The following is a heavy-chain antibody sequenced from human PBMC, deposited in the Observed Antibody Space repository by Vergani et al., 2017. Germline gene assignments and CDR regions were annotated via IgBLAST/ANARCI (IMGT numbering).Heavy chain of an antibody. D-gene: IGHD3-10*01. Sequence: VQLLESGPGLLKPSETLSLTCPVSGYSITSGYYWGWIRQPPGRGLEWIGSIHHTGSAYYNPSLKSRFTVSVDTSTNQVSLKLNSVTAADTAVYYCVRTVALWFGETKDGGWFDPWGQGTLVTVTS. J-gene: IGHJ5*02. CDR2: IHHTGSA. V-gene: IGHV4-38-2*01. CDR1: GYSITSGYY. CDR3: VRTVALWFGETKDGGWFDP.